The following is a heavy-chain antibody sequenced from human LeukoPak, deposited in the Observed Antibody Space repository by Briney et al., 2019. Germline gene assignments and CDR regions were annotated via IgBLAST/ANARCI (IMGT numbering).Heavy chain of an antibody. V-gene: IGHV4-39*07. CDR3: ARSYASSWYWNWFDP. J-gene: IGHJ5*02. CDR1: GGSISSSSYY. D-gene: IGHD6-13*01. CDR2: IHYSGST. Sequence: SETLSLTCTVSGGSISSSSYYWAWIRQPPGKGLEWIGSIHYSGSTYYNPSLQSRVTISIDTSKNQFSLKLRFVTAADTAVYYCARSYASSWYWNWFDPWGQGTLVTVSS.